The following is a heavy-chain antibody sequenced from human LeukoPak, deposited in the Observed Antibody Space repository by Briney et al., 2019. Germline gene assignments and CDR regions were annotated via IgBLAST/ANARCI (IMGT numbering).Heavy chain of an antibody. D-gene: IGHD5-24*01. V-gene: IGHV3-20*04. CDR2: INWNGGST. J-gene: IGHJ3*02. CDR1: GLTVSSNC. Sequence: GGSLRLSCAASGLTVSSNCMSWVRQAPGKGLEWVSGINWNGGSTGYADSVKGRFTISRDNAKNSLYLQMNSLRAGDTAVYYCARGRDGYNLVDAFDIWGQGIMVIVSS. CDR3: ARGRDGYNLVDAFDI.